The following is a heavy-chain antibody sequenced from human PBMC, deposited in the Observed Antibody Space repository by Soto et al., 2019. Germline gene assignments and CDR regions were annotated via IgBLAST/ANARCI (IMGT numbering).Heavy chain of an antibody. Sequence: QVQLVESGGGVVQPGRSLRLSCAASGFTFSSYGMHWVRQAPGKGLEWVAVIWYDGSNKYYADSVKGRFTISRDNSKNTLYLQMNSLRAEDTAVYYCARDSRRIAAAGTSWFDPWGQGTLVTVSS. CDR3: ARDSRRIAAAGTSWFDP. CDR2: IWYDGSNK. CDR1: GFTFSSYG. D-gene: IGHD6-13*01. J-gene: IGHJ5*02. V-gene: IGHV3-33*01.